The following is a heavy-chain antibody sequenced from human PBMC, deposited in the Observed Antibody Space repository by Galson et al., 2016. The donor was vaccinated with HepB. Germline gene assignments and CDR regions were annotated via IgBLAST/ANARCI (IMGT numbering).Heavy chain of an antibody. Sequence: SLRLSCAVSGFTFSGSWMTWVRQIPGTGLEWVANINQDGNEKYYVDSVKGRFTISRDNAKNSLYLQMNTLRAEDTAVYYCARDYYRSADYWGQGTLVTVSS. CDR2: INQDGNEK. D-gene: IGHD3-22*01. CDR1: GFTFSGSW. CDR3: ARDYYRSADY. J-gene: IGHJ4*02. V-gene: IGHV3-7*01.